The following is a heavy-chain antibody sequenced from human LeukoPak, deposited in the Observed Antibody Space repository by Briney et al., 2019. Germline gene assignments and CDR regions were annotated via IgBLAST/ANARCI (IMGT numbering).Heavy chain of an antibody. CDR1: GFTFSSYW. Sequence: PGGSLRLSCAASGFTFSSYWMHWVRQAPGKGLVWVSRISSDGSDTTYADSVKGRFTISRDNSKNTLYLQMNSLRAEDTAVYYCVKDRPLTAYYYDSSGYSGIFQHWGQGTLATVSS. CDR2: ISSDGSDT. CDR3: VKDRPLTAYYYDSSGYSGIFQH. V-gene: IGHV3-74*01. J-gene: IGHJ1*01. D-gene: IGHD3-22*01.